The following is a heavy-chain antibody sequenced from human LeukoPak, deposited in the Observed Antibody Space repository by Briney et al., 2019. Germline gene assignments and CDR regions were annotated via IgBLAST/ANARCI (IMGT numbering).Heavy chain of an antibody. CDR3: ARGDSSGSICYSPIDV. CDR2: FYRSGSN. CDR1: GYSINSGYY. V-gene: IGHV4-38-2*02. J-gene: IGHJ6*03. D-gene: IGHD3-22*01. Sequence: TSETLSLTCTVSGYSINSGYYWVWIRPPPGKGLEWIGSFYRSGSNTYTPSLQCRVSISEDTSTHQFSLKVSCVTATAAAECSCARGDSSGSICYSPIDVWGTGTTVTVSS.